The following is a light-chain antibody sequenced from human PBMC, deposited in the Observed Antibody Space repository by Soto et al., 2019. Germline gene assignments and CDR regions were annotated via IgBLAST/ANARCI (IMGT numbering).Light chain of an antibody. J-gene: IGLJ2*01. CDR2: DVS. V-gene: IGLV2-14*01. CDR1: SSDVGGYNY. Sequence: QSVLTQPASVSGSPGQSITISCTGTSSDVGGYNYVSWYQQHPGKAPKLMIYDVSNRPSGLSNRFSGSKSGNTASLTISGLQAEDEADYYCRSYTSSSTHVVFGGGTKLTVL. CDR3: RSYTSSSTHVV.